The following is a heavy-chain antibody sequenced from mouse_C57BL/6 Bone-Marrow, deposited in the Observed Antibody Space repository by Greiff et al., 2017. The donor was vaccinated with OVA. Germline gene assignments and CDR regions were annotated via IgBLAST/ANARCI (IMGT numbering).Heavy chain of an antibody. V-gene: IGHV1-50*01. CDR1: GYTFTSYW. J-gene: IGHJ3*01. CDR3: ARPYYYGSSLWFAY. CDR2: IDPSDSYT. D-gene: IGHD1-1*01. Sequence: QVQLQQPGAELVKPGASVKLSCKASGYTFTSYWMQWVKQRPGQGLEWIGEIDPSDSYTNYNQKFKGKATLTVDTSSSTAYIQLSSLTSADSAVYYCARPYYYGSSLWFAYWGQGTLVTVSA.